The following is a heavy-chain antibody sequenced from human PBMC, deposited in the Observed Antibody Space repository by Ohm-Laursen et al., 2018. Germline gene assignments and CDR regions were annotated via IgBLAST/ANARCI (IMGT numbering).Heavy chain of an antibody. J-gene: IGHJ4*02. CDR1: GFTFSSYW. CDR2: IKHDGSEK. D-gene: IGHD2/OR15-2a*01. Sequence: SLRLSCAASGFTFSSYWMTWVRQAPAKGLEWVANIKHDGSEKYYVDSVKDRFTISRDNAKNSLYLQMDSLRVEDTAVYFCARESIAPFFWGQGTLVTVSS. V-gene: IGHV3-7*01. CDR3: ARESIAPFF.